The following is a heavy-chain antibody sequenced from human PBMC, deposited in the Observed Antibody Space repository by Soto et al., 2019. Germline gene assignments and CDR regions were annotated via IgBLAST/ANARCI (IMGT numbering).Heavy chain of an antibody. CDR1: GYIFTSYG. Sequence: QVQLVQSAAEVKKPGASVKVSCKASGYIFTSYGINWVRQAPGQGLEWMGWIGLYIHNTNYAQKFQGRVTITTDTSTSTVYMERRSLASDDTAVYYCARGAFDYGSESDYNTHFDYWGKGPLVTASS. D-gene: IGHD3-10*01. CDR3: ARGAFDYGSESDYNTHFDY. J-gene: IGHJ4*02. V-gene: IGHV1-18*04. CDR2: IGLYIHNT.